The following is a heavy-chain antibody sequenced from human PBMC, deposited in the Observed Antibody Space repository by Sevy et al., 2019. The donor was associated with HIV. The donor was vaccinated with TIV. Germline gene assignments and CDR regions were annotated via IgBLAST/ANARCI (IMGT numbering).Heavy chain of an antibody. J-gene: IGHJ6*02. D-gene: IGHD1-26*01. CDR1: GYNFNIYT. V-gene: IGHV1-18*01. Sequence: ASVKVSCQSSGYNFNIYTIHWVRQARGQGLECVGRISPYDGDTDYAHNFHGRVSLTMDTSTSTAYLGLTSLRSDDTAVYFCTRDTWELLTGIAYYYSGMDVWGQGTTVTVSS. CDR3: TRDTWELLTGIAYYYSGMDV. CDR2: ISPYDGDT.